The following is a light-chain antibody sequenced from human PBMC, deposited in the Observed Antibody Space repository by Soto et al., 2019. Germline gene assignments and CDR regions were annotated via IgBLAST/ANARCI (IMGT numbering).Light chain of an antibody. Sequence: QSALTQPASVSGSPGQSIAISCTGTSSDVGGYNYVSWYQQHPGKAPKLIIYDVSSRPSGVSDRFSGSNSVHTASLTISGLQAEDEADYYCSSYTSSSTLVFGGGTKLTVL. J-gene: IGLJ2*01. V-gene: IGLV2-14*03. CDR1: SSDVGGYNY. CDR3: SSYTSSSTLV. CDR2: DVS.